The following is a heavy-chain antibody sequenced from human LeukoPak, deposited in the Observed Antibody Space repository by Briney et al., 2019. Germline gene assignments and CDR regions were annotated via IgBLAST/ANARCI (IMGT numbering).Heavy chain of an antibody. CDR3: ARVDDSSGHYSR. CDR2: IIPIFGIA. J-gene: IGHJ4*02. Sequence: SVKVSFKASGGTFSSYAISWVRQAPGQGLEWMGRIIPIFGIANYAQKFQGRVTITADKSTSTAYMELSSLRSEDTAVYYCARVDDSSGHYSRWGQGTLVTVSS. V-gene: IGHV1-69*04. CDR1: GGTFSSYA. D-gene: IGHD3-22*01.